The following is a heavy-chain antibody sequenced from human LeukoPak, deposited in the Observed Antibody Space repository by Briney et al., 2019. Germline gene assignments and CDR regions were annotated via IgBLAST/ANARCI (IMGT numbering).Heavy chain of an antibody. J-gene: IGHJ4*02. D-gene: IGHD3-16*01. Sequence: PGGSLRLSCAASGLTFTSYWMHWVRQAPGKGLVWVSRINSDGTSTTYADSVKGRFTISRDNAKNTLFLQMNSLRAEGTAVYYCAKGGRLRPDYWGQGALVTVSS. CDR2: INSDGTST. CDR3: AKGGRLRPDY. CDR1: GLTFTSYW. V-gene: IGHV3-74*01.